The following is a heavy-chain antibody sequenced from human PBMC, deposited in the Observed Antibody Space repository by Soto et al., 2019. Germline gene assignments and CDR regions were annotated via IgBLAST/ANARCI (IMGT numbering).Heavy chain of an antibody. CDR1: GFSFSTYA. V-gene: IGHV3-30-3*01. CDR3: ARENYYGGRVIGSLDV. D-gene: IGHD3-16*02. J-gene: IGHJ2*01. CDR2: VSSDGGIQ. Sequence: QVQLVESGGGVVQPERSLRLSCAASGFSFSTYAMHWVRQAPGKGLEWVAVVSSDGGIQFYADSVKGRFTISRDNSKTSLSLQITSLATEDAAIYYCARENYYGGRVIGSLDVWGRGTLVSVSS.